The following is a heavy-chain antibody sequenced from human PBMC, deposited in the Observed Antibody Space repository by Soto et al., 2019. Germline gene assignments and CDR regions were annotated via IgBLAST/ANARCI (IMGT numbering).Heavy chain of an antibody. D-gene: IGHD3-16*02. V-gene: IGHV4-39*01. CDR3: ARGRGITFGGVIEFDY. J-gene: IGHJ4*02. Sequence: QLQLQESGPGLVKPSETLSLTCTVSGGSISSSSYYWGWIRQPPGKGLEWIGSIYYSGSTYYNPSLESRVTISGDTSKNRSSLKLSSVTAADTAVYYCARGRGITFGGVIEFDYWGQGTLVTVSS. CDR2: IYYSGST. CDR1: GGSISSSSYY.